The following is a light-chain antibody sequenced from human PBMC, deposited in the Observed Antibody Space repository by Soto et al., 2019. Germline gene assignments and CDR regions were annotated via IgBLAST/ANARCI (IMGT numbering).Light chain of an antibody. Sequence: DIQMTQYPSTLSASVGDRVTITCRASQPISTWLAWYQQRPGKAPNLLIYHASSLESGVPSRFSGSGSGTEFTLSISSLQPDDFGTYYCQQYDEHSITFGQGTRLEIK. CDR3: QQYDEHSIT. CDR1: QPISTW. J-gene: IGKJ5*01. CDR2: HAS. V-gene: IGKV1-5*01.